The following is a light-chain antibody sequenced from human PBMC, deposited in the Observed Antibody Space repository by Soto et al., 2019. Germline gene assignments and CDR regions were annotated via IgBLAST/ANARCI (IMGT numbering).Light chain of an antibody. V-gene: IGLV3-21*02. CDR3: QIWDGTLQHVI. CDR1: DIGSQS. Sequence: SYELTQSPSVSVAPGQKATISCSGHDIGSQSVHWYQQRAGQAPVLVIYDVYDRPSGIPERFSGSISATTATLTISRVEVGDEAGYYCQIWDGTLQHVIFGGGTKLTVL. CDR2: DVY. J-gene: IGLJ2*01.